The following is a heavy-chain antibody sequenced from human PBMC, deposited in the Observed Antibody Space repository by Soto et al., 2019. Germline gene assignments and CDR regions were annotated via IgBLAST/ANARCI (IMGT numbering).Heavy chain of an antibody. J-gene: IGHJ6*03. V-gene: IGHV4-34*01. CDR3: ARGGISHWAYFYYMDV. D-gene: IGHD2-21*01. CDR2: INHLGSI. CDR1: GESLSDYF. Sequence: SETLSLTCVVSGESLSDYFWSWIRQPPGMALEWIGEINHLGSINYNPSLKSRVTMSVDTSKNQFSLTLNSVTAADTATYYCARGGISHWAYFYYMDVWDRGTTVTVSS.